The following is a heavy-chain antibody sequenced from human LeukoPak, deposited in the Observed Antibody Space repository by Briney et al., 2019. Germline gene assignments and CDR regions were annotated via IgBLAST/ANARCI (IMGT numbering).Heavy chain of an antibody. V-gene: IGHV3-7*01. CDR3: KSGGAAPGSFDY. CDR2: IKYDGNEE. CDR1: GFTFSSYW. Sequence: GGSLRLSCAASGFTFSSYWMSWLRQAPGKGLEWVANIKYDGNEEYYVDSVKGRFTISRDNAKNSLYLQLNSLRVEDTAVYYCKSGGAAPGSFDYWGQGTLVTVSP. J-gene: IGHJ4*02. D-gene: IGHD1-1*01.